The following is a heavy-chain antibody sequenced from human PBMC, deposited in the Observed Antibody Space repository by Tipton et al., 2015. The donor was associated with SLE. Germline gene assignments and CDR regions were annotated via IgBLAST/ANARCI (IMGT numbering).Heavy chain of an antibody. Sequence: GSLRLSCAASGFTFSTYAMNWVRQAPGKGLEWVSVISGLGDSPYYADSVKGRFTISRDNSKNTLYLQMNSLRAEDTAVYFCAKVRGDRRYFDYWGQGSLVTVSS. CDR3: AKVRGDRRYFDY. J-gene: IGHJ4*02. D-gene: IGHD2-21*02. V-gene: IGHV3-23*01. CDR2: ISGLGDSP. CDR1: GFTFSTYA.